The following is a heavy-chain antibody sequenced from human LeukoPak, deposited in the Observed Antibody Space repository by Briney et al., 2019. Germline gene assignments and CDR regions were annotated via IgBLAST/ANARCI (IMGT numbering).Heavy chain of an antibody. CDR3: ATADCGGDCYSFDY. Sequence: ASVKVSCKASGYTFTSYGISWVRQAPGQGLEWMGWISVYNGNTNYAQKLQGRVTMTEDTSTDTAYMELSSLRSEDTAVYYCATADCGGDCYSFDYWGQGTLVTVSS. CDR2: ISVYNGNT. CDR1: GYTFTSYG. D-gene: IGHD2-21*01. V-gene: IGHV1-18*01. J-gene: IGHJ4*02.